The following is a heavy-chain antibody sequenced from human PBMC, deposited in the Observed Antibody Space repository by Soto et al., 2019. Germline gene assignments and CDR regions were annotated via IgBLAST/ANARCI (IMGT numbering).Heavy chain of an antibody. D-gene: IGHD1-1*01. V-gene: IGHV4-34*01. CDR2: ISHSGST. CDR1: SGPFSGYY. J-gene: IGHJ3*02. Sequence: QVQLQQWGAGLLKPSETLSLTCAVSSGPFSGYYWSWIRQSPGKGLEWIGEISHSGSTNYYPSLKRRVTIAVDTSKNPFSLKLSSVTAADTAVHDCAISYITNDAFDIWGQGTLVTVSS. CDR3: AISYITNDAFDI.